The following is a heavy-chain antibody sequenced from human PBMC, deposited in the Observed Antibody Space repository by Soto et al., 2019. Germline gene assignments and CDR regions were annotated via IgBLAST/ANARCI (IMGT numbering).Heavy chain of an antibody. J-gene: IGHJ4*02. CDR3: AGGPPRVGPGYFDY. CDR1: GGTFSSYA. Sequence: QVQLVQSGAEVKKPGSSVKVSCTASGGTFSSYAISWVRQAPGQGLEWMGGIIPIFGTANYAQKFQGRVTITADESMSTADMELSSLRSEDTAVYYCAGGPPRVGPGYFDYWGQGTPVTVSS. D-gene: IGHD2-15*01. CDR2: IIPIFGTA. V-gene: IGHV1-69*01.